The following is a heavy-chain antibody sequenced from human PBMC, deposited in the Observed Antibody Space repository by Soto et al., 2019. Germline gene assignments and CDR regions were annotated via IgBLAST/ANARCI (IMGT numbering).Heavy chain of an antibody. J-gene: IGHJ4*02. V-gene: IGHV3-33*01. D-gene: IGHD4-17*01. CDR1: GFTFSDYG. CDR2: IWYDGNNK. CDR3: ARDFDIQYYGASKKHFDY. Sequence: PGGSLRLSCEASGFTFSDYGMHWVRQAPGKGLEWLAVIWYDGNNKYYADSVKGRFTISRGNSKNTLYLQMSSLRAEDTAVYYCARDFDIQYYGASKKHFDYWGQGTLVTVSS.